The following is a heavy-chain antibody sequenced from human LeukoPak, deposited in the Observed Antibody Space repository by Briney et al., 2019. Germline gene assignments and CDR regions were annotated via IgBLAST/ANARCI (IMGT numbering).Heavy chain of an antibody. CDR2: IHPNGHDT. CDR1: GYTFSDHH. Sequence: GASVKVSCKASGYTFSDHHILWVRQAPGQGLEWMDWIHPNGHDTKYAQKFQGRMTMTTDTSISTAYMELNRVTSDDTAVYYCSGHYGPGPVWGQGTLITASS. J-gene: IGHJ4*02. D-gene: IGHD3-10*01. CDR3: SGHYGPGPV. V-gene: IGHV1-2*02.